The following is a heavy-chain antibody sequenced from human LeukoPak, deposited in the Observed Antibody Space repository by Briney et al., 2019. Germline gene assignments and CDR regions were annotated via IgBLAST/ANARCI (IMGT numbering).Heavy chain of an antibody. CDR3: ASGSGSYCTPYYYMDV. D-gene: IGHD3-10*01. V-gene: IGHV3-53*01. CDR1: GFTVSSNY. CDR2: IYSGGST. J-gene: IGHJ6*03. Sequence: GGSLRLSCVASGFTVSSNYMSWVRQAPGKGLEWVSVIYSGGSTYYADSVKGRFTISIDNSKNTLYLQMNSLRAEDTAVYYCASGSGSYCTPYYYMDVWGTGTTVTVSS.